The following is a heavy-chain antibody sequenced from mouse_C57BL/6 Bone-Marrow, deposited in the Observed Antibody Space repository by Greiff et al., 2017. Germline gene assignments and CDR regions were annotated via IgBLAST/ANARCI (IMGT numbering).Heavy chain of an antibody. V-gene: IGHV1-18*01. CDR3: ARKDRGRFYWYFDV. J-gene: IGHJ1*03. D-gene: IGHD1-1*01. CDR1: GYTFTDYN. CDR2: INPNNGGT. Sequence: EVQLQQSGPELVKPGASVKIPCKASGYTFTDYNMDWVKQSHGKSLEWIGDINPNNGGTIYNQKFKGKATLTVDKSSSTAYMGRRSLTSEDTAVYYCARKDRGRFYWYFDVWGTGTTVTVSS.